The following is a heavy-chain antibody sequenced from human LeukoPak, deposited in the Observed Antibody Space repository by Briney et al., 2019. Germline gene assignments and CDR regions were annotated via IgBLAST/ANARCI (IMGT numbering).Heavy chain of an antibody. CDR3: ARLPTVATIDY. V-gene: IGHV1-2*02. CDR2: INPNSGGT. J-gene: IGHJ4*02. CDR1: GYTFTSYY. D-gene: IGHD6-19*01. Sequence: ASVKVSCKASGYTFTSYYMHWVRQAPGQGLEWMGWINPNSGGTNYAQKFQGRVTMTRDTSISTVYMELSRLRSDDTAVYYCARLPTVATIDYWGQGTLVTVSS.